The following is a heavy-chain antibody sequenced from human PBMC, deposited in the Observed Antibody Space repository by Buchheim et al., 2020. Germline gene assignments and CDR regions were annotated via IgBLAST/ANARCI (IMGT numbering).Heavy chain of an antibody. J-gene: IGHJ6*02. Sequence: EVQLVQSGAEVRKPGESLKISCKDTGYSFPSSWIGWVRQMPGKGLEWMGIIFPGDSDTRYSPSFEGHVSISADKSISTAYLQWSSLKASDTAMYYCARLGQSGSYFPNGMDVWGQGTT. CDR3: ARLGQSGSYFPNGMDV. D-gene: IGHD1-26*01. CDR2: IFPGDSDT. CDR1: GYSFPSSW. V-gene: IGHV5-51*01.